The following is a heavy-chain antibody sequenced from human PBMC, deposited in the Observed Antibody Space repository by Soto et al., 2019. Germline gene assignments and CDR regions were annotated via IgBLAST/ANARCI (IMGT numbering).Heavy chain of an antibody. CDR1: GFTFSSYG. J-gene: IGHJ3*02. CDR2: IWYDGSNK. CDR3: ARDPEVASTPDAFDI. V-gene: IGHV3-33*01. D-gene: IGHD5-12*01. Sequence: HPGGSLRLSCAASGFTFSSYGMHWVRQAPGKGLEWVAVIWYDGSNKYYADSVKGRFTISRDNSKNTLYLQMNSLRAEDTAVYYCARDPEVASTPDAFDIWGQGTMVTVSS.